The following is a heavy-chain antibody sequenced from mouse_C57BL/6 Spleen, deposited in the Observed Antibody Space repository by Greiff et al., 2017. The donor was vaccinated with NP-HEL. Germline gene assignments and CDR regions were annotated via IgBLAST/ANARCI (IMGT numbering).Heavy chain of an antibody. CDR1: GYTFTTYP. J-gene: IGHJ4*01. CDR2: FHPYNDDT. D-gene: IGHD2-4*01. CDR3: ARGYDYDTHYYAMDY. Sequence: VKLMESGAELVKPGASVKMSCKASGYTFTTYPIEWMKQNHGKSLEWIGNFHPYNDDTKYNEKFKGKATLTVEKSSSTVYLELSRLTSDDSAVYYCARGYDYDTHYYAMDYWGQGTSVTVSS. V-gene: IGHV1-47*01.